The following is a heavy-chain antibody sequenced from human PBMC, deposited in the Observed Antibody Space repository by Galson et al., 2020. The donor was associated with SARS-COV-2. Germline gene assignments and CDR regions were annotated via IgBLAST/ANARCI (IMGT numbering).Heavy chain of an antibody. CDR2: ISGNGINT. J-gene: IGHJ4*02. V-gene: IGHV3-23*01. CDR3: ASLQYASGTYYPHY. CDR1: GFTFSSYA. D-gene: IGHD3-10*01. Sequence: GGSLRLSCAASGFTFSSYAMSWVRRAPGKGLEWVSSISGNGINTYYADSVKGLFTISRDSSKNTLYLQMSSLRAEDTAVYYCASLQYASGTYYPHYWGQGTLVTVSS.